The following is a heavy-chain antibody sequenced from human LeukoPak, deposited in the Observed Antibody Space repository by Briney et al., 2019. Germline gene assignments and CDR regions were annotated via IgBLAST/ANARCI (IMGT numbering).Heavy chain of an antibody. Sequence: GGSLRLSCAASGFTFSSYGMHWVRQAPGKGLEWVAVISYDGSNKYYADSVKGRFTISRDNSKNTLYLQMNSLRAEDTAVYYCAKAGVQGDGYDFWSGYSSFGMGVWGQGPRSPSP. CDR3: AKAGVQGDGYDFWSGYSSFGMGV. CDR1: GFTFSSYG. V-gene: IGHV3-30*18. CDR2: ISYDGSNK. D-gene: IGHD3-3*01. J-gene: IGHJ6*02.